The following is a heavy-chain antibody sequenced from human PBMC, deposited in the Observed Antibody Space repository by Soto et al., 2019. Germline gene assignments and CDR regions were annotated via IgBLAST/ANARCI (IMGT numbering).Heavy chain of an antibody. D-gene: IGHD3-3*01. V-gene: IGHV1-18*04. CDR3: AREERITIFGVVILGMDV. CDR2: ISAYNGNT. J-gene: IGHJ6*02. CDR1: GYTFTSYG. Sequence: ASVKVSCKVSGYTFTSYGISWVRQAPGQGLEWMGWISAYNGNTNYAQKLQGRVTMTTDTSTSTAYMELRSLRSDDTAVYYCAREERITIFGVVILGMDVWGQGTTVTVSS.